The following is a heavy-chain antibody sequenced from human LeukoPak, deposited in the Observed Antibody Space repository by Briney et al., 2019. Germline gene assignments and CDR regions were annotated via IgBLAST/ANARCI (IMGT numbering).Heavy chain of an antibody. CDR1: RFTFSTYA. J-gene: IGHJ6*03. D-gene: IGHD3-10*01. CDR3: TRVGSGSAVGYMDV. V-gene: IGHV3-23*01. Sequence: PGGSLRLSCAASRFTFSTYAMSWVRQAPGKGLEWVSAISGSGANTYYADSVKGRFTISRDNSKNTLYVQMNSLRAEDTAVYYCTRVGSGSAVGYMDVWGKGTTVTVSS. CDR2: ISGSGANT.